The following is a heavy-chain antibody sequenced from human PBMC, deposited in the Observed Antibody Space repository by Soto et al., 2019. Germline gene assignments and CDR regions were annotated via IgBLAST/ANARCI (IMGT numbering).Heavy chain of an antibody. CDR1: GGSFSGYY. CDR3: ARSQDTIDYFDY. J-gene: IGHJ4*02. V-gene: IGHV4-34*01. D-gene: IGHD2-15*01. CDR2: INHSGST. Sequence: SETLSLTCAVYGGSFSGYYWSWIRQPPGKGLEWIGEINHSGSTNYNPSLKSRVTISVDTSKNQFSLKLSSVTAADTAVYYCARSQDTIDYFDYWGQGTLVTVSS.